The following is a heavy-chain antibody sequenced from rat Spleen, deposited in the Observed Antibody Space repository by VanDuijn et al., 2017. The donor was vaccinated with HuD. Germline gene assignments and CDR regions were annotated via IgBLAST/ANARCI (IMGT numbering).Heavy chain of an antibody. V-gene: IGHV5-29*01. D-gene: IGHD1-9*01. CDR2: ISYGDSSGHSST. CDR3: ARRHYGYTDYFDY. CDR1: GFTFSDYG. J-gene: IGHJ2*01. Sequence: EAQLVESDGGLVQPGRSLRLSCAASGFTFSDYGVAWVRQAPTKGLEWVATISYGDSSGHSSTYYRDSVKGRFTISRDNAKSTLSLQMDSLRSEDTATYYCARRHYGYTDYFDYWGQGVMVTVSS.